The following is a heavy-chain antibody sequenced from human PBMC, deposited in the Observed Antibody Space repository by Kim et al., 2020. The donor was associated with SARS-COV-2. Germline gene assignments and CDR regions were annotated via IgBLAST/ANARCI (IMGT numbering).Heavy chain of an antibody. CDR1: GFIVSTKY. V-gene: IGHV3-53*01. D-gene: IGHD3-16*01. J-gene: IGHJ4*02. CDR3: TWGITPLVY. Sequence: GGSLRLSCAASGFIVSTKYMTWVRQAPGKGLEWVSVMYSDGSTYYADSVKGRFTFSRDNSKNTVYLQVNSLRVEDTAVYYCTWGITPLVYWGQGTLVTVSS. CDR2: MYSDGST.